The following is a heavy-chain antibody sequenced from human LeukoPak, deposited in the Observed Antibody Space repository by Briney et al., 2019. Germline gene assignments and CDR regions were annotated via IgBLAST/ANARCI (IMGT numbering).Heavy chain of an antibody. J-gene: IGHJ4*02. CDR3: ARDSDSATVTTFGY. D-gene: IGHD4-17*01. Sequence: ASVKVSCKASGYTFTGYYMHWVRQAPGQGLEWMGRINPNSGGTNYAQKFQGGITMTRDTSISTAYMELSRLRSDDTAVYYCARDSDSATVTTFGYWGQGTLVTVSS. CDR2: INPNSGGT. V-gene: IGHV1-2*06. CDR1: GYTFTGYY.